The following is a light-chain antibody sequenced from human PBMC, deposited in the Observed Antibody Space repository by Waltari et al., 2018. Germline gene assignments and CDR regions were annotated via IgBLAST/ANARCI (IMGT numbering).Light chain of an antibody. Sequence: DVVMTQSPLSLAVTLGQPASISCRSSQSLVQSDGNIFLYWFHQRPGQSPRRLIYKVSNRESGVPDRFSGSGSGTDFTLKISRVEAEDVGIYYCLQSSQWPYAFGQGTKLEIK. J-gene: IGKJ2*01. V-gene: IGKV2-30*02. CDR1: QSLVQSDGNIF. CDR3: LQSSQWPYA. CDR2: KVS.